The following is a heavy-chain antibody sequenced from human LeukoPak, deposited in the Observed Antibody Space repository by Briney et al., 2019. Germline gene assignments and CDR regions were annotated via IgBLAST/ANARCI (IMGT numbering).Heavy chain of an antibody. J-gene: IGHJ4*02. CDR3: AREWLLLPVFFDY. V-gene: IGHV3-7*01. CDR2: IKQDGSEK. D-gene: IGHD3-22*01. CDR1: GFTFSSYW. Sequence: PGGSLRLSCAASGFTFSSYWMSWVRQAPGKGLEWVANIKQDGSEKYYVDSVKGRFTISRDNAKNSLYLQMNSLRAEDTAVYYCAREWLLLPVFFDYWGQGTLVTVSS.